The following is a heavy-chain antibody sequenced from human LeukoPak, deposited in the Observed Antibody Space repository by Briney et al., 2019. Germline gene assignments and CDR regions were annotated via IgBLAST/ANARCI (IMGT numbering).Heavy chain of an antibody. CDR3: ARDAGVGISNWFDP. J-gene: IGHJ5*02. D-gene: IGHD1-26*01. CDR1: GFTFSRYP. V-gene: IGHV3-30-3*01. CDR2: ISYDGSNK. Sequence: GGSLRLSCAASGFTFSRYPIHWVRQAPGEGLEWVAVISYDGSNKYYADSVKGRFTISRDNSKNTLYLQMNSLRAEDTAVYYCARDAGVGISNWFDPWGQGTLVTVSS.